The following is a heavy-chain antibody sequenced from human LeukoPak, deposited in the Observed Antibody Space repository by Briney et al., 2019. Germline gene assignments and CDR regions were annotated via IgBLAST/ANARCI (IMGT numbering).Heavy chain of an antibody. J-gene: IGHJ5*02. Sequence: SETLSLTCAVSGDSITSAFHWGWVRQPPGKGLEWIGSISHSGTTYYAPSFKSRLTISLDPSKNQLSLKLSSVTAADTAVFFCARDHLACSGDTCFSAHWFDPWGHGTLVNVSS. CDR3: ARDHLACSGDTCFSAHWFDP. V-gene: IGHV4-38-2*02. CDR2: ISHSGTT. CDR1: GDSITSAFH. D-gene: IGHD2-15*01.